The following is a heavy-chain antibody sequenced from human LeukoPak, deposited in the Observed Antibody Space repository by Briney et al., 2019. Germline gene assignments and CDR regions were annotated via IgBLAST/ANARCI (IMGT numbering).Heavy chain of an antibody. CDR2: TYYRSKWYN. J-gene: IGHJ4*02. V-gene: IGHV6-1*01. Sequence: PSQTLSLTCAISGDSVSSNSAAWNWIRQSPSRGLEWLGRTYYRSKWYNDYAVSVKSRITINPDTSKNQFSLKLSSVTAADTAVYYCARGGSYGSYFDYWGQGTLVTVPS. CDR1: GDSVSSNSAA. CDR3: ARGGSYGSYFDY. D-gene: IGHD3-10*01.